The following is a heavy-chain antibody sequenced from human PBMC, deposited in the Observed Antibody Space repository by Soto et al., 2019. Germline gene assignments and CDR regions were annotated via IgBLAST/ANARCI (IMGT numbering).Heavy chain of an antibody. V-gene: IGHV4-38-2*01. D-gene: IGHD1-26*01. CDR2: IYRSGTT. J-gene: IGHJ4*02. CDR1: KFSINKGYY. CDR3: ARTHSGSYYSVFNY. Sequence: SETPSPTLVVSKFSINKGYYWGWVRQFPGKGLEWIASIYRSGTTSYNPSLKSRVTISVDPSKNQFSLMLTAVTAADTAVYYCARTHSGSYYSVFNYWGRGSLVTVSS.